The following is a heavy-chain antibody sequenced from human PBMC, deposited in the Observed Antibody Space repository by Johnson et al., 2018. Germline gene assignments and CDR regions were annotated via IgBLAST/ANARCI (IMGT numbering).Heavy chain of an antibody. CDR2: INRGGST. CDR3: ARGFHDFWSGQGYGLDV. J-gene: IGHJ6*02. V-gene: IGHV4-34*01. CDR1: GGSFSGHY. D-gene: IGHD3-3*01. Sequence: QDQLQQWGAGLLKPSETLSLICTVYGGSFSGHYWSWIRQPPGKGLEWIGEINRGGSTNSNTSLKSRVTMPIDPSKNQFSLKVKSLTAADSAVYYCARGFHDFWSGQGYGLDVWGQGTTVTVSS.